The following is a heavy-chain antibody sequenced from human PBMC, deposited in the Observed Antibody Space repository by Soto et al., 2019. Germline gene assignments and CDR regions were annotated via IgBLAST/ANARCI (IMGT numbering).Heavy chain of an antibody. CDR2: ISYDGSNK. D-gene: IGHD5-12*01. J-gene: IGHJ4*02. V-gene: IGHV3-30*03. Sequence: PGGSLRLSCAASGFTFSSYGMHWVRQAPGKGLEWVAVISYDGSNKYYADSVKGRFTISRDNSKNTLYLQMNSLRAEDTAVYYCTLTVVATRIFDYWGQGTLVTVSS. CDR3: TLTVVATRIFDY. CDR1: GFTFSSYG.